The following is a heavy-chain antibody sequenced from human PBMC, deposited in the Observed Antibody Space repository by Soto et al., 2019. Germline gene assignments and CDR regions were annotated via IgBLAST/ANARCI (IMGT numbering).Heavy chain of an antibody. J-gene: IGHJ4*02. CDR1: GYTFTSYG. D-gene: IGHD6-19*01. CDR2: IRAYNGYT. Sequence: ASVKVSCKASGYTFTSYGISWVRQAPGQGLEWMGWIRAYNGYTSYAQKFQGRVTLTTDTSTSTAYMELRSLISDDTAVYYCARASDGYRSGWYVGYFDYWGQGTLVTVSS. V-gene: IGHV1-18*04. CDR3: ARASDGYRSGWYVGYFDY.